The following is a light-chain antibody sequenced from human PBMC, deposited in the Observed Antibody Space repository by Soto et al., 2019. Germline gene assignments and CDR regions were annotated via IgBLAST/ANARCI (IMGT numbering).Light chain of an antibody. Sequence: DIQMTQSPSTLSASVGDRVTITCRPSQSLNDYLSWYQQKPGKAPKLLIYDASTLERGVPSRFSGTGSGTEFTLTISSLQPDDFATYYCQQYHRSSITFGQGTRLEIK. J-gene: IGKJ5*01. CDR3: QQYHRSSIT. V-gene: IGKV1-5*01. CDR2: DAS. CDR1: QSLNDY.